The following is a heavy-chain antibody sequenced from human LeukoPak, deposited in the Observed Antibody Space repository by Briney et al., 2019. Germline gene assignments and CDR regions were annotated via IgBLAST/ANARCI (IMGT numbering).Heavy chain of an antibody. J-gene: IGHJ4*02. Sequence: GRSLRLSCAASGFTFDDYAMHWVRQAPGKGLEWVSGISWNSGSIGYADSVKGRFTISRDNSKNTLYLQMNSLRAEDTAVYYCAKSGDYYDSSGYLQYFDYWGQGTLVTVSS. CDR3: AKSGDYYDSSGYLQYFDY. D-gene: IGHD3-22*01. CDR1: GFTFDDYA. V-gene: IGHV3-9*01. CDR2: ISWNSGSI.